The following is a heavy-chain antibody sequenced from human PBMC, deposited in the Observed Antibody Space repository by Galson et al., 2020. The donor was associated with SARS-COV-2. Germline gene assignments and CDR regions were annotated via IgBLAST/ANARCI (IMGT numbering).Heavy chain of an antibody. CDR1: GGSISSSSYY. V-gene: IGHV4-39*01. CDR3: ARREIQLWFFDY. D-gene: IGHD5-18*01. Sequence: ETSETLSLTCTVSGGSISSSSYYWGWIRQPPGKGLEWIGSISYSGSTYYNPSLKSRVTISVDTSKNQFSLKLSSVTAADTAVYYCARREIQLWFFDYWGQGTLVTVSS. J-gene: IGHJ4*02. CDR2: ISYSGST.